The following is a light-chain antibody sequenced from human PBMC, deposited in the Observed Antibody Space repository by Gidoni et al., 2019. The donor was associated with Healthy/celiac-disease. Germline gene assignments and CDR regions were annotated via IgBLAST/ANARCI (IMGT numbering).Light chain of an antibody. Sequence: DIQMSQSPSSLSASVGDRVTITCQARQDISNYLNWYQQKPGKAPQLMIYDAANLETGVPSRVSGSGSVTDFTFTISILHPEDIETYYCQRYDNLPSLTFGGGTKVEIK. CDR2: DAA. V-gene: IGKV1-33*01. CDR1: QDISNY. CDR3: QRYDNLPSLT. J-gene: IGKJ4*01.